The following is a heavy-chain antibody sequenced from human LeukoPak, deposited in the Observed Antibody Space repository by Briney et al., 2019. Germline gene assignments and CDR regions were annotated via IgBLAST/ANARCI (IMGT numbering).Heavy chain of an antibody. CDR3: AKDPYPGGGDYGSYYGMDV. CDR2: ISWNSGSI. Sequence: GGSLRLSCAASGFTFDDYAMHWVRQAPGKGLEWVSGISWNSGSIGYADSVKGRFTISRDNAKNSLYLQMNSLRAEDTALYYRAKDPYPGGGDYGSYYGMDVWGQGTTVTVSS. CDR1: GFTFDDYA. D-gene: IGHD4-17*01. J-gene: IGHJ6*02. V-gene: IGHV3-9*01.